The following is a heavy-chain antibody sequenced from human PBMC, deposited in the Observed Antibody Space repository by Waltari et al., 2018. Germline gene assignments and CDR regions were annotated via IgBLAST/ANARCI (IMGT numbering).Heavy chain of an antibody. CDR1: GFTFSSYA. D-gene: IGHD3-9*01. V-gene: IGHV3-30-3*01. J-gene: IGHJ4*02. CDR3: ASSDDILGSFDY. Sequence: QVQLVESGGGVVQPGRSLRLSCAASGFTFSSYAMHWVRQAPGKGVEWGAVISYDGSNKYYADSVKGRFTISRDNSKNTLYLQMNSLRAEDTAVYYCASSDDILGSFDYWGQGTLVTVSS. CDR2: ISYDGSNK.